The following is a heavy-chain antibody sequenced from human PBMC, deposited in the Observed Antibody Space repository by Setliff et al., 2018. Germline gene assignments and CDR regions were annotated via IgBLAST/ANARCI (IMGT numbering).Heavy chain of an antibody. CDR3: ARHPPPPNYFDIGALDS. Sequence: SVKVSCKASGGPLNSYSFSWVRQAPGQGLEWMGRIIPVLDITRYSQKFQGRVTITADKSTGIIYMELTSLRSDDTAVYYCARHPPPPNYFDIGALDSWGQGTLVTSPQ. CDR1: GGPLNSYS. CDR2: IIPVLDIT. D-gene: IGHD3-22*01. J-gene: IGHJ4*02. V-gene: IGHV1-69*02.